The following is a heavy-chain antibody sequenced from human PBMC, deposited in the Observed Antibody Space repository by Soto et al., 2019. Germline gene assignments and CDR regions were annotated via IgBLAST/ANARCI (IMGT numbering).Heavy chain of an antibody. V-gene: IGHV3-48*02. CDR1: GFTFSSYS. D-gene: IGHD1-26*01. CDR2: ISSSSSTI. J-gene: IGHJ4*02. Sequence: TGGSLRLSCAASGFTFSSYSMNWVRQAPGKGLEWVSYISSSSSTIYYADSVKGRFTISRDNAKNSLYLQMNSLRDEDTAVYYCAGNREDLYRKAWDYFDYWGQGTLVTVSS. CDR3: AGNREDLYRKAWDYFDY.